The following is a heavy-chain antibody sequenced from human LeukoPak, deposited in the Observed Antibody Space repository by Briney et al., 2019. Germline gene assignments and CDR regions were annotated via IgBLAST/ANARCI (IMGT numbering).Heavy chain of an antibody. J-gene: IGHJ4*02. Sequence: GGSLRLSCAASGFTFSSYSMNWVRQAPGKGLEWVSSISSSSYIYYADSVKGRFTISRDNAKNSLYLQMNSLRAEDTAVYYCARSPGATYYYDSSGYYYRSVGKELDYWGQGTLVTVSS. CDR3: ARSPGATYYYDSSGYYYRSVGKELDY. CDR1: GFTFSSYS. CDR2: ISSSSYI. V-gene: IGHV3-21*01. D-gene: IGHD3-22*01.